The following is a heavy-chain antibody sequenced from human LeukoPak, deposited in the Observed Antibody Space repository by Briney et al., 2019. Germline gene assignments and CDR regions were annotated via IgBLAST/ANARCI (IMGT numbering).Heavy chain of an antibody. CDR3: ARVNWNYIDY. V-gene: IGHV3-48*01. Sequence: GGSLRLSCAGSGFTFSSDGMNWVRQAPGKGLEWVSYISSSSSTIYYADSVKGRFTISRDNAKNSLYLQMNSLRAEDTAVYYCARVNWNYIDYWGQGTLVTVSS. D-gene: IGHD1-1*01. J-gene: IGHJ4*02. CDR2: ISSSSSTI. CDR1: GFTFSSDG.